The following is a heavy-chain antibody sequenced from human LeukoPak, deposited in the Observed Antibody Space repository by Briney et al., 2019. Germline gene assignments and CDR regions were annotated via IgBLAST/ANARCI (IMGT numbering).Heavy chain of an antibody. Sequence: GGPLRLSCAASGFTFSSYYMSWVRQAPGKGLEWVANIKQDGSEKYYVDSVKGRFTISRDSATNSLYLQMNNLRAEDTAVYYCARDRFRGYYFDYWGQGTLVTVSS. CDR3: ARDRFRGYYFDY. D-gene: IGHD3-10*01. V-gene: IGHV3-7*01. J-gene: IGHJ4*02. CDR2: IKQDGSEK. CDR1: GFTFSSYY.